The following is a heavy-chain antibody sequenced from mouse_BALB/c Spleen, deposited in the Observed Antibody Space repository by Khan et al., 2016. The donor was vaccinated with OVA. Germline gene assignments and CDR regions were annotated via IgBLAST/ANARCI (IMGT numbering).Heavy chain of an antibody. CDR3: ARSRGPGYDYCFDY. J-gene: IGHJ2*01. Sequence: VQLKESGPELVKPGASGKISCKASGYTFTDYNMHWVKQSHGKSLEWIGYIYPYNGGIGYNQKFKSKATLTVDNSSSTAYMELRSLTSEDSAVYYWARSRGPGYDYCFDYWGQGTTLTVSS. V-gene: IGHV1S29*02. CDR1: GYTFTDYN. D-gene: IGHD2-4*01. CDR2: IYPYNGGI.